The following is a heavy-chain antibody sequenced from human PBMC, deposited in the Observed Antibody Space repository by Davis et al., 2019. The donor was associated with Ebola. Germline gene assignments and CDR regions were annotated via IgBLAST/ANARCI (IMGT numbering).Heavy chain of an antibody. CDR3: AREKTGTQFYGMDV. Sequence: ASVKVSCKASGYTFTSYGISWVRQAPGQGLEWMGWISAYNGNTNYAQKLQGRVTMTTDTSTSTAYMELSSLKSDDTAVYYCAREKTGTQFYGMDVWGQGTTVTVSS. V-gene: IGHV1-18*01. D-gene: IGHD1-1*01. J-gene: IGHJ6*02. CDR1: GYTFTSYG. CDR2: ISAYNGNT.